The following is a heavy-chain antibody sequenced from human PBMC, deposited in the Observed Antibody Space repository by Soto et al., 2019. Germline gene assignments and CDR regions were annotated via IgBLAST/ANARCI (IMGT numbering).Heavy chain of an antibody. V-gene: IGHV3-30*09. CDR1: GFTIRGYA. Sequence: GGSLRLSCAVSGFTIRGYAMHWVRQAPGKGLEWVAVISHDGSETYYASAVKGRSAISRDNSKNTVLLQMDSLRVEDAAVYYCARGINDFWSGYYADQWGQGTLVTVSS. CDR2: ISHDGSET. CDR3: ARGINDFWSGYYADQ. J-gene: IGHJ4*02. D-gene: IGHD3-3*01.